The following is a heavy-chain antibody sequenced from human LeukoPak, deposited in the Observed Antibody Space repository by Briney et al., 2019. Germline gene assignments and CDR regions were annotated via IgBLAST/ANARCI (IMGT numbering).Heavy chain of an antibody. Sequence: NPGGSLRLSCSASGFSFSEYYMAWIRQAPGKGPEWISSISSTGNGVYAADSVKGRFTISRDNAKKSLYLQMDSVEGDDTAFYYCARDIRPFSQFLSYDLWGQGIMVTVSS. CDR3: ARDIRPFSQFLSYDL. CDR2: ISSTGNGV. J-gene: IGHJ4*02. V-gene: IGHV3-11*01. CDR1: GFSFSEYY. D-gene: IGHD3-3*02.